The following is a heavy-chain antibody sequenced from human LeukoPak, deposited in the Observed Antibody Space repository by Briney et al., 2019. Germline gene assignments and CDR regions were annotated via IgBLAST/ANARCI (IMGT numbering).Heavy chain of an antibody. D-gene: IGHD3-16*01. CDR2: FDPEDGET. V-gene: IGHV1-24*01. CDR3: ATGMGASAMDNWFDP. CDR1: GYTLTELS. J-gene: IGHJ5*02. Sequence: ASVKVSCKVSGYTLTELSMHWVRQAPGKGREWMGGFDPEDGETIYAQKFQGRVTMTEDTSTDTAYMELSSLRSEDTAVYYCATGMGASAMDNWFDPWGQGTLVTVSS.